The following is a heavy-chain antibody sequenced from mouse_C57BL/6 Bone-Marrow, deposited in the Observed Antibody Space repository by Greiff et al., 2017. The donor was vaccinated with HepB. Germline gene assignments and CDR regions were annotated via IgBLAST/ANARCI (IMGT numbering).Heavy chain of an antibody. CDR1: GYTFTSYW. CDR3: ASDWDY. V-gene: IGHV1-69*01. Sequence: QVQLQQSGAELVTPGASVKLSCKASGYTFTSYWMHWVKQRPGQGLEWIGEIDPSDSYTNYNQKFKGKSTLTVDKSSSTAYMQLSSLTSEDSAVYYCASDWDYWGQGTTLTVSS. J-gene: IGHJ2*01. D-gene: IGHD2-4*01. CDR2: IDPSDSYT.